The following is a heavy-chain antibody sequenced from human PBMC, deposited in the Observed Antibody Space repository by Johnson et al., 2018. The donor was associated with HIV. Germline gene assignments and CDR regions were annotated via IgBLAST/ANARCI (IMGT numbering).Heavy chain of an antibody. D-gene: IGHD6-13*01. CDR3: AAWDSSREYAFDI. J-gene: IGHJ3*02. CDR1: GFTFSSYA. V-gene: IGHV3-23*04. Sequence: MQLVESGGGVVQPGRSLRLSCAASGFTFSSYAMSWVRQATGTGLEWVSAISGSGGSTYYADSAKGRFTLSRDNSKNTLYLQMNSLRAEDTAVYYCAAWDSSREYAFDIGGQGTMVTVSS. CDR2: ISGSGGST.